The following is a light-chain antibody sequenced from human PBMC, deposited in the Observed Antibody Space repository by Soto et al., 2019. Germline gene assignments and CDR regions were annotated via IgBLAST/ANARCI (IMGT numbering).Light chain of an antibody. CDR3: CSYARTSTYV. CDR1: SSDVGSYNL. V-gene: IGLV2-23*01. J-gene: IGLJ1*01. CDR2: EDN. Sequence: QSVLTQPASGSGFPGQSSTISCTGTSSDVGSYNLVSWYQQHPGKAPKLMIYEDNKRPSGVSNRFSVSKSGYTASLTISGLQAEDEADYYCCSYARTSTYVFGSGTKVTVL.